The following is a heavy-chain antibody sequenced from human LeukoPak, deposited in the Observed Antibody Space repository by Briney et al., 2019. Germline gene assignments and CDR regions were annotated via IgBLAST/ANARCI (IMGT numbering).Heavy chain of an antibody. D-gene: IGHD3-10*01. CDR3: ARLRDASGSYPFDY. CDR2: MNANSGNT. J-gene: IGHJ4*02. Sequence: ASVKVSCKASGYTFTTYDINWVRQATGQGLEWMGWMNANSGNTGYVQKFQGRVTMTRNTTISTAYMELSSLRSEDTAVYYCARLRDASGSYPFDYWGQGTLVTVSS. CDR1: GYTFTTYD. V-gene: IGHV1-8*01.